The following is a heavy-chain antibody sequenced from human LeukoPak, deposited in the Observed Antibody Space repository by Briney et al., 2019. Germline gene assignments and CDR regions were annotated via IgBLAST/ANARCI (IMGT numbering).Heavy chain of an antibody. CDR1: GFTFSSYA. J-gene: IGHJ4*02. CDR3: AKDADYYGSGSYYKPPRN. D-gene: IGHD3-10*01. Sequence: PGGSLRLSCAASGFTFSSYAMSWVRQAPGKGLEWVSAISGSGGSTYYADSVKGRFTISRDNSKNTLYLQMNSLRAEDTAVYYCAKDADYYGSGSYYKPPRNWGQGTLVTVSS. V-gene: IGHV3-23*01. CDR2: ISGSGGST.